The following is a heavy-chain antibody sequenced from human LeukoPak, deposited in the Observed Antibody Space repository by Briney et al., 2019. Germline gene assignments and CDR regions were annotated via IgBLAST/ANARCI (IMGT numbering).Heavy chain of an antibody. Sequence: SETLSLTCTVSGGSISSYYRGWIRQPPGKGLEWIGYIYYSGSTNYNPSLKSRVTISVDTSKNQFSLKLSSVTAADTAVYYCARGGSYYGSGDAFDIWGQGTMVTVSS. J-gene: IGHJ3*02. D-gene: IGHD3-10*01. V-gene: IGHV4-59*01. CDR2: IYYSGST. CDR3: ARGGSYYGSGDAFDI. CDR1: GGSISSYY.